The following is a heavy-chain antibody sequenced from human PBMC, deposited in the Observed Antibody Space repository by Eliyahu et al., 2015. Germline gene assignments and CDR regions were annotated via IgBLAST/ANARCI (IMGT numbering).Heavy chain of an antibody. CDR1: GXPFXXXX. CDR3: ARDLQLLLNGRNYYYYGMDV. CDR2: ISYDGSNK. Sequence: QVQLVESGGGVVQPGRSLRXSXAASGXPFXXXXXPWVRQAPGKGLEWVAVISYDGSNKYYADSVKGRFTISRDNSKNTLYLQMNSLRAEDTAVYYCARDLQLLLNGRNYYYYGMDVWGQGTTVTVSS. V-gene: IGHV3-30-3*01. J-gene: IGHJ6*02. D-gene: IGHD2-2*01.